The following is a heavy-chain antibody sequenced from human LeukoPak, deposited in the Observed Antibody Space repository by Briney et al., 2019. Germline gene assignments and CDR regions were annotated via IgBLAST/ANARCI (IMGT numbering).Heavy chain of an antibody. CDR1: GYTFTGYY. CDR3: ARVGKWELLIWALDY. CDR2: INPNSGGT. Sequence: ASVKVSCKASGYTFTGYYMHWVRQAPGQGLEWMGWINPNSGGTNYAQKFQGRVTMTRDTSISTAYMELSRLRSDDTAVYYCARVGKWELLIWALDYWGQGTLVTVSS. V-gene: IGHV1-2*02. D-gene: IGHD1-26*01. J-gene: IGHJ4*02.